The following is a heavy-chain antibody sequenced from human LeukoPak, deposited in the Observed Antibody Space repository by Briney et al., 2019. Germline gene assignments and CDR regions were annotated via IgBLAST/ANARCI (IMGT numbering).Heavy chain of an antibody. CDR2: NYSGGST. D-gene: IGHD3-9*01. J-gene: IGHJ4*02. Sequence: GGSLRLSCAASGFTVSSNYMSWVRQAPGKGLEWVSVNYSGGSTYYADSVKGRFTISRDNSKNTLYLQMNSLRAEDTAVYYCAKSILTGRPRYFDYWGQGTLVTVSS. V-gene: IGHV3-53*01. CDR3: AKSILTGRPRYFDY. CDR1: GFTVSSNY.